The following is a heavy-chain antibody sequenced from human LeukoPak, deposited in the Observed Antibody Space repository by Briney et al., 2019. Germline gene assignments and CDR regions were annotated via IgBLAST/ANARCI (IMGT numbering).Heavy chain of an antibody. D-gene: IGHD6-19*01. CDR1: GYTFTSYG. CDR3: ARDIQWLGPRWFDP. J-gene: IGHJ5*02. Sequence: ASVKVSCKASGYTFTSYGISWVRQAPGQGLEWMGWISAYNGNTNYAQKLQGRVTMTRDTSISTAYMELSRLRSDDTAVYYCARDIQWLGPRWFDPWGQGTLVTVSS. V-gene: IGHV1-18*01. CDR2: ISAYNGNT.